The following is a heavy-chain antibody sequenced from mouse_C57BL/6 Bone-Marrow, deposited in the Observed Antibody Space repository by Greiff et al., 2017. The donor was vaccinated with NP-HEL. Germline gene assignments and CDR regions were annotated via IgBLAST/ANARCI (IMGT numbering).Heavy chain of an antibody. V-gene: IGHV1-66*01. Sequence: VQLQQSGPELVKPGASVKISCKASGYSFTSYYIHWVKQRPGQGLEWIGWIYPGSGNTKYNEKFKGKATLTADTSSSTAYMQLSSLTSEDSAVYYCARLSYYYGSSYWYFDVWGTGTTVTVSS. CDR2: IYPGSGNT. CDR1: GYSFTSYY. CDR3: ARLSYYYGSSYWYFDV. J-gene: IGHJ1*03. D-gene: IGHD1-1*01.